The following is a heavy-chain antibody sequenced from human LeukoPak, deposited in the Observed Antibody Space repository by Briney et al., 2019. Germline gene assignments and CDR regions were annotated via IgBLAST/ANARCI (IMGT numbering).Heavy chain of an antibody. CDR2: VYDTGAT. CDR1: GGSISGYY. D-gene: IGHD1/OR15-1a*01. J-gene: IGHJ5*02. CDR3: ATLPLIATTRGGFDP. Sequence: SETLSLTCTVSGGSISGYYWSWIRQPPGKGLEWIGYVYDTGATNYNPSLKSPFTISLDTSKNQFSLYLSSVTAADTAVYYCATLPLIATTRGGFDPWGQGTLVTVSS. V-gene: IGHV4-59*08.